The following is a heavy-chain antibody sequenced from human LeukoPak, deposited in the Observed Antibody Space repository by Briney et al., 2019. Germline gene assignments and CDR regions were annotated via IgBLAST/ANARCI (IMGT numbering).Heavy chain of an antibody. J-gene: IGHJ4*02. D-gene: IGHD3-22*01. CDR2: ISWDGGST. V-gene: IGHV3-43*02. CDR1: GFNFSTYA. Sequence: HPGGSLRLSCAASGFNFSTYAMTWVRQAPGKGLEWVSLISWDGGSTYYADSVKGRFTISRDNSKNSLYLQMNSLRTEDTALYYCAKDSGHYYDSSGYWYYFDYWGQGTLVTVSS. CDR3: AKDSGHYYDSSGYWYYFDY.